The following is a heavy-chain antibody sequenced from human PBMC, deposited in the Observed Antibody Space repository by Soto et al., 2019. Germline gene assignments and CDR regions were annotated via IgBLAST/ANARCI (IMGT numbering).Heavy chain of an antibody. CDR1: GGSISSYY. J-gene: IGHJ4*02. Sequence: QVQLQESGPGLVKPSETLSLTCTVSGGSISSYYWSWIRQPPGKGLEWIGDIYYSGSTNYNPSLKGRVTLSVGTAKNQFSLKLSSVTAGDTAVYYCARSRGGYFDYWGQGTLVTVSS. D-gene: IGHD3-16*01. CDR2: IYYSGST. V-gene: IGHV4-59*01. CDR3: ARSRGGYFDY.